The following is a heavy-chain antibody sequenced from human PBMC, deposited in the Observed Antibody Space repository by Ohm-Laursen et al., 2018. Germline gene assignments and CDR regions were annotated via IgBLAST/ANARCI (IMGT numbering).Heavy chain of an antibody. D-gene: IGHD4-23*01. CDR2: ISAYNGNT. CDR1: GYTFTSYG. V-gene: IGHV1-18*01. Sequence: ASVKVSCNASGYTFTSYGISWVRQAPGQGLEWMGWISAYNGNTNYAQKLQGRVTMTTDTSTSTAYMELRSLRSDDTAVYYCARDASLTTVVTPIDYWGQGTLVTVSS. CDR3: ARDASLTTVVTPIDY. J-gene: IGHJ4*02.